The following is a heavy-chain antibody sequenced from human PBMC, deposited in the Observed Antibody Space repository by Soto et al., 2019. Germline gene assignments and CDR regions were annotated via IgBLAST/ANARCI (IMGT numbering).Heavy chain of an antibody. J-gene: IGHJ6*03. CDR1: GGSFSGYY. D-gene: IGHD4-4*01. CDR2: INHSGST. CDR3: ARGVITEPYYYMDV. V-gene: IGHV4-34*01. Sequence: SETLSLTCAVYGGSFSGYYWIWIRQPPGKGLEWIGEINHSGSTNYNPSLKSRVTISVDTSKNQFSLKLSSVTAADTAVYYCARGVITEPYYYMDVWGKGTTVTVSS.